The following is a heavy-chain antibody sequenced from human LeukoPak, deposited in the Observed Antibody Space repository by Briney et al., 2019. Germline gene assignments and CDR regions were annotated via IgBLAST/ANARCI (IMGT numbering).Heavy chain of an antibody. Sequence: SETLSLTCTVSGGSISSYYWSWIRQPPGKGLEWIGYIYYSGSTNYNPSLKSRVTISVDTSKNQFSLKLSSVTAADTAVYYCARSHYDFWSAFDAFDIWGQGIMVTVSS. J-gene: IGHJ3*02. CDR2: IYYSGST. CDR3: ARSHYDFWSAFDAFDI. CDR1: GGSISSYY. D-gene: IGHD3-3*01. V-gene: IGHV4-59*01.